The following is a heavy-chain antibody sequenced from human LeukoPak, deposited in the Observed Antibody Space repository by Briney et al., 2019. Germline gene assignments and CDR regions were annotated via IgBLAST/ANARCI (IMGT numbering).Heavy chain of an antibody. Sequence: GGSLRLSCAASGFTFSSYSMNWVRQAPGKGLEWVSYISYSSSTIYYADSVKGRFTISRDNSKNTLYLQMNSLRAEDTAVYYCARDWGELRSPDAFDIWGQGTMVTVSS. CDR3: ARDWGELRSPDAFDI. J-gene: IGHJ3*02. D-gene: IGHD1-26*01. CDR1: GFTFSSYS. V-gene: IGHV3-48*01. CDR2: ISYSSSTI.